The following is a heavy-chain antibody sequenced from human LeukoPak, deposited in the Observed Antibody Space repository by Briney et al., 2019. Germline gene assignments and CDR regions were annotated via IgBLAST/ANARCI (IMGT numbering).Heavy chain of an antibody. CDR2: IIPVFDTA. J-gene: IGHJ4*02. CDR3: ARAYVTATRHFDY. D-gene: IGHD2-21*02. Sequence: ASVKVSCKASGGTFSTYTISWVRQAPGQGLEWMGGIIPVFDTANYAQKFQGRVTISADESTSTAYMELSSLRSEDTAVYYCARAYVTATRHFDYWGQGTLVTVSS. V-gene: IGHV1-69*13. CDR1: GGTFSTYT.